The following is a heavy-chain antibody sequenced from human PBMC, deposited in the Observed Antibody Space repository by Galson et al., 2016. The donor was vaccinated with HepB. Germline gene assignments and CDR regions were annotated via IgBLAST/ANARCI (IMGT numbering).Heavy chain of an antibody. Sequence: SVKVSCKASLYTLTRYYVHWVRQTPGQGLEWMGITDPTGGSPTYAQKFQGRVTMTRDTSTTTINMELSSLGYEDTGVYYCARDQLTGRGYYGMDVWGQGTTVTVSS. CDR1: LYTLTRYY. J-gene: IGHJ6*02. CDR3: ARDQLTGRGYYGMDV. CDR2: TDPTGGSP. V-gene: IGHV1-46*01. D-gene: IGHD2-8*02.